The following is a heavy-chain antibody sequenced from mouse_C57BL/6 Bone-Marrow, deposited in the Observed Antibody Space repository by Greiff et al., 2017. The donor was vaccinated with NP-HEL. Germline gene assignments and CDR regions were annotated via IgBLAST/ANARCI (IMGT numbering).Heavy chain of an antibody. Sequence: EVQLQQSGAELVRPGASVKLSCTASGFNIKDDYMHWVKQRPEQGLEWIGWIDPENGDTEYASKFQGKATITADTSSNTAYLQLSSLTSEDTAVYYCTTWEAMDYWGQGTSGTVSS. V-gene: IGHV14-4*01. CDR3: TTWEAMDY. J-gene: IGHJ4*01. CDR1: GFNIKDDY. CDR2: IDPENGDT. D-gene: IGHD4-1*01.